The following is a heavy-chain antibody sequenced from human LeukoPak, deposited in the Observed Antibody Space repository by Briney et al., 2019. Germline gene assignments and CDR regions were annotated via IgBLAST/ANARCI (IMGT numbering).Heavy chain of an antibody. CDR1: GGSISSANW. CDR3: ARHMATPGTRGFDS. Sequence: SGTLSLTCAVSGGSISSANWWSWVRQPPGKGLEWIGEIYLGGKTNYNPSLKSRVTISIDTSKNQFSLKLISVTVADTALYYCARHMATPGTRGFDSWGQGTLVTVSS. CDR2: IYLGGKT. J-gene: IGHJ4*02. V-gene: IGHV4-4*02. D-gene: IGHD5-24*01.